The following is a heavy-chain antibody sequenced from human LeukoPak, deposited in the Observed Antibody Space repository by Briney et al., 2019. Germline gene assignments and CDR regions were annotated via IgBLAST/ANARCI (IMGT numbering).Heavy chain of an antibody. V-gene: IGHV3-13*04. CDR1: GFTFSTYD. CDR3: ARGLPGGLDP. J-gene: IGHJ5*02. D-gene: IGHD4-11*01. CDR2: TGTSGDT. Sequence: GGSLRLSCAASGFTFSTYDMHWVRQATGKGLEWVSSTGTSGDTYYLGSVKGLFTISRENAKSSLYLQMNSLRAGDTAVYYCARGLPGGLDPWGQGTLVTVSS.